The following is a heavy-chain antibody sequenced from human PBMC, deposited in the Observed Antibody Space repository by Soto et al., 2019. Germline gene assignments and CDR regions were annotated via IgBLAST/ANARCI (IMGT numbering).Heavy chain of an antibody. CDR2: ISSGSSYI. D-gene: IGHD3-10*01. CDR3: ARSSGGSGQLWNYYGMDV. J-gene: IGHJ6*02. Sequence: GGSLRLSCAASGFTFSSYSMNWVRQAPGKGLEWVSSISSGSSYIYYADSVKGRFTISRDNAKNSLYLQMNSLRAEDTAVYYCARSSGGSGQLWNYYGMDVWGQGTTVTVSS. V-gene: IGHV3-21*06. CDR1: GFTFSSYS.